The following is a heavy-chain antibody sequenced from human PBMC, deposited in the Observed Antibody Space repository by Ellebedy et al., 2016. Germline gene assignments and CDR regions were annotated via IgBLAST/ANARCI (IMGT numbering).Heavy chain of an antibody. J-gene: IGHJ5*02. V-gene: IGHV3-7*03. CDR3: AKDAISAYNWINP. CDR2: IKQDGSEK. CDR1: GFTFSSYW. Sequence: GESLKISCAASGFTFSSYWMSWVRQAPGKGLEWVANIKQDGSEKYYVDSVKGRFTISRDNAKNTVYLQMNSLSAEDTAVYYCAKDAISAYNWINPWGQGTLVTVSS.